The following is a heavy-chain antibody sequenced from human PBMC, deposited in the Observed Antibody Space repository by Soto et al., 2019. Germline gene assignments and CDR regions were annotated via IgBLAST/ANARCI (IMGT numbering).Heavy chain of an antibody. V-gene: IGHV4-34*01. CDR2: INHSGST. Sequence: SETLSLTCAVYGGPFSGYYWSWIRQPPGKGLEWIGEINHSGSTNYNPSLKSRVTISVDTSKNQFSLKLSSVTAADTAVYYCARLSGSSGGTAVYYGMDVWGQGTTVTVSS. J-gene: IGHJ6*02. D-gene: IGHD2-15*01. CDR1: GGPFSGYY. CDR3: ARLSGSSGGTAVYYGMDV.